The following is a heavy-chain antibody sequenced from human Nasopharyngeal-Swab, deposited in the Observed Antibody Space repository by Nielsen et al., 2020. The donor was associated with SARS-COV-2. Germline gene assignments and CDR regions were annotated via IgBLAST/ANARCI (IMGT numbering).Heavy chain of an antibody. V-gene: IGHV1-46*01. Sequence: WVRQAPGQGLEWMGIINPSGGSTSYAQEFQGRVTMTRDTSTSTVYMELSSLRSEDTAVYYCARDPITGTTEAENPPFDYWGQGTLVTVSS. D-gene: IGHD1-20*01. J-gene: IGHJ4*02. CDR3: ARDPITGTTEAENPPFDY. CDR2: INPSGGST.